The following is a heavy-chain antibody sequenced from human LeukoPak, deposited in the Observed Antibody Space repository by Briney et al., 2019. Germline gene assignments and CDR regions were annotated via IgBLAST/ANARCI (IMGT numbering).Heavy chain of an antibody. Sequence: GGSLRLSCAASGFTFSSYGMHWVRQAPGKGLEGVAVISYDGSNKYYADSVEGRFTISRDNSKNTLYLQMNSLRAEDTAGYYCAKGLGYNGYTLPRYYYYYGRDVWGKGTTVTVSS. J-gene: IGHJ6*04. D-gene: IGHD5-12*01. CDR2: ISYDGSNK. CDR1: GFTFSSYG. CDR3: AKGLGYNGYTLPRYYYYYGRDV. V-gene: IGHV3-30*18.